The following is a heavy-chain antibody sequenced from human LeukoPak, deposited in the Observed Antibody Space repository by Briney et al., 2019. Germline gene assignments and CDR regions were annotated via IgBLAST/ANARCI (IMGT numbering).Heavy chain of an antibody. D-gene: IGHD4-17*01. Sequence: PGGSLILSCVASGFTFSHYGMHWVRQAPGKGLEWVALISYGGNNKYYSDSVKGRFTISRDNSRNTLYLQMNSLRGDDTAVYYCAKADYGDFTFDYWGQGTLVTVSS. V-gene: IGHV3-30*18. J-gene: IGHJ4*02. CDR2: ISYGGNNK. CDR3: AKADYGDFTFDY. CDR1: GFTFSHYG.